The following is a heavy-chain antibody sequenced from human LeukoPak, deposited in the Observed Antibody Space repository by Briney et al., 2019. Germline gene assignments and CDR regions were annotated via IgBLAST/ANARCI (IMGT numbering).Heavy chain of an antibody. CDR3: AKGGPYYYDSSGYYNFDY. J-gene: IGHJ4*02. Sequence: GGSLRLSCAASGFTFDDYAMHWVRQAPGKGLEGVSGISWNSGSIGYADSVKGRFTISRDNAKNSLYLQMNSLRAEDTALYYCAKGGPYYYDSSGYYNFDYWGQGTLVTVSS. D-gene: IGHD3-22*01. CDR1: GFTFDDYA. CDR2: ISWNSGSI. V-gene: IGHV3-9*01.